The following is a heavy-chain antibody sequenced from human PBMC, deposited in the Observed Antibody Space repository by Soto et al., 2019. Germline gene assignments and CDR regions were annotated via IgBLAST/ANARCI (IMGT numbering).Heavy chain of an antibody. J-gene: IGHJ4*02. CDR3: ARDSGTVGYDDY. Sequence: QVQLVQSGAEVKKPGSSVKVSCKASGGTFSTYTINWVRKAPGQGLEWMGRIIPLLDVTNNAQRFQGRVTITADKSTSTVYMELTSLTSQGTAVYYCARDSGTVGYDDYGGQGTLVTVSS. V-gene: IGHV1-69*08. CDR2: IIPLLDVT. D-gene: IGHD3-10*01. CDR1: GGTFSTYT.